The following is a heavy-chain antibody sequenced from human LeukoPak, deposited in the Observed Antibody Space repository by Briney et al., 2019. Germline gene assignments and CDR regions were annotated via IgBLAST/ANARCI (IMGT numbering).Heavy chain of an antibody. CDR2: INPNSGDT. J-gene: IGHJ4*02. CDR3: ARGRYGLLSGYDY. Sequence: ASVKVSFKASGYIFTGYYMHWVRQAPGQGLEWMGWINPNSGDTNYAQKVQGRVTMTRDTSISTAYMELSSLTSDDAAVYYCARGRYGLLSGYDYWGQGAMVTVSS. V-gene: IGHV1-2*02. D-gene: IGHD3-22*01. CDR1: GYIFTGYY.